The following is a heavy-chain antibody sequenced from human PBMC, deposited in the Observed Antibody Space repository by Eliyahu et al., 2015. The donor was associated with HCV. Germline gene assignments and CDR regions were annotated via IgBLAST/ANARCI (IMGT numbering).Heavy chain of an antibody. CDR3: ARGPRYSNLDFDY. V-gene: IGHV1-2*02. D-gene: IGHD4-11*01. CDR1: GYXFTGYY. Sequence: QVQLVQSGAEVKKPGASVKVSCKGSGYXFTGYYMHWVRQAPGQGFEWVGRINPNSGGTNFAQKFQGRVTMSRGTSMSTADMELFRLTSDDTAVYYCARGPRYSNLDFDYWGQGTLVTVSS. CDR2: INPNSGGT. J-gene: IGHJ4*02.